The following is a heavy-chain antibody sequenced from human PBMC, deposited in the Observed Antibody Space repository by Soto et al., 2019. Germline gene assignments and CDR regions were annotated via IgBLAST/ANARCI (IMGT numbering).Heavy chain of an antibody. V-gene: IGHV1-69*01. Sequence: VKVSCKASGGTFSSYAISWVRQAPGQGLEWMGGIIPIFGTANYAQKFQGRVTITADESTSTAYMELSSLRSEDTAVYYCATTPLSAEYFQHWGQGTLVTVSS. CDR2: IIPIFGTA. CDR3: ATTPLSAEYFQH. D-gene: IGHD3-16*01. J-gene: IGHJ1*01. CDR1: GGTFSSYA.